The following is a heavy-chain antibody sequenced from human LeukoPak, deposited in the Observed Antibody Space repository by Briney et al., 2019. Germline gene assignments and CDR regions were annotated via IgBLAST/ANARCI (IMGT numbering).Heavy chain of an antibody. CDR1: GGSISSSSYY. CDR2: IYYSGST. V-gene: IGHV4-61*05. J-gene: IGHJ4*02. Sequence: SETLSLTCTVSGGSISSSSYYWGWIRQPSGKGLEWIGYIYYSGSTNYNPSLKSRVTISLDTSKNQFSLKLSSVTAADTAVYYCYCSGGDWGQGTLVTVSS. D-gene: IGHD2-15*01. CDR3: YCSGGD.